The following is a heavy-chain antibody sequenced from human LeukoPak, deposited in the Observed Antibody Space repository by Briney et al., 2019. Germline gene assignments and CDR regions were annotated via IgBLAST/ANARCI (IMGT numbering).Heavy chain of an antibody. D-gene: IGHD6-13*01. Sequence: ASVKVSCKASGYTFTSYGISWVRQAPGQGREWMGWISAYNGNTNYAQKLQGRVTMTTDTSTSTAYMELRSLRSDDTAVYYCARESSRYSRKKYGMDVWGQGTTVTVSS. CDR2: ISAYNGNT. J-gene: IGHJ6*02. CDR3: ARESSRYSRKKYGMDV. V-gene: IGHV1-18*01. CDR1: GYTFTSYG.